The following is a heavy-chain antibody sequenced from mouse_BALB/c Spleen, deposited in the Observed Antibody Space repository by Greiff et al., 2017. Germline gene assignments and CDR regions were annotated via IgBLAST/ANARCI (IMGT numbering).Heavy chain of an antibody. CDR2: ISSGSSTI. CDR1: GFTFSSFG. Sequence: EVMLVESGGGLVQPGGSRKLSCAASGFTFSSFGMHWVRQAPEKGLEWVAYISSGSSTIYYADTVKGRFTISRDNPKNTLFLQMTSLRSEDTAMYYCARSGDGYYYYAMDYWGQGTSGTVTS. J-gene: IGHJ4*01. V-gene: IGHV5-17*02. CDR3: ARSGDGYYYYAMDY. D-gene: IGHD2-3*01.